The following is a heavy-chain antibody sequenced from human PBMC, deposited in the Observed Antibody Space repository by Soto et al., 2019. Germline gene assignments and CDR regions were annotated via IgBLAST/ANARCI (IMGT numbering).Heavy chain of an antibody. J-gene: IGHJ4*02. CDR2: ISAHSGDT. V-gene: IGHV1-18*01. CDR1: GYPFSNYA. Sequence: QVNLVPSGAEVQKPGASVKVSCQSSGYPFSNYALTWVRRAPGQWLEWMGWISAHSGDTNYAQKFQGRVTMTTDTSMSKAYLELRSLTSDDTAVYYGARAITIMFVAPDYWGQGNLVTVSS. D-gene: IGHD5-12*01. CDR3: ARAITIMFVAPDY.